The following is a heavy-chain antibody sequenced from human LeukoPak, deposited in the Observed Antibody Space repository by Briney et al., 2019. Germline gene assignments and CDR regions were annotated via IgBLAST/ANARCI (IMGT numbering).Heavy chain of an antibody. CDR2: IIPIFGTA. CDR3: ARERREWGPNDSSGYYYGN. Sequence: ASVKVSCKASGGTFSSYAISWVRQAPGQGLEWMGGIIPIFGTANYAQKFQGRVTITADKSTSTAYMELSSLRSEDTAVYYCARERREWGPNDSSGYYYGNWGQGTLVTVSS. V-gene: IGHV1-69*06. J-gene: IGHJ4*02. CDR1: GGTFSSYA. D-gene: IGHD3-22*01.